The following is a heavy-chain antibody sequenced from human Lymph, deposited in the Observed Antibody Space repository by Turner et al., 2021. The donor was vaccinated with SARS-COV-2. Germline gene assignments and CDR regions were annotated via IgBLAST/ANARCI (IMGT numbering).Heavy chain of an antibody. Sequence: QLQLQESGPGLVKPSETLSLTCTVSGGSISSSSYYWGWIRQPPGKGLEWIGSFYYSGSTYYNPSLKSRVTISVDTSKNQYSLKLTSVTATDTAGYYCARLGGAYGDPFDYWGQGTLVTVSS. CDR1: GGSISSSSYY. J-gene: IGHJ4*02. D-gene: IGHD4-17*01. V-gene: IGHV4-39*01. CDR3: ARLGGAYGDPFDY. CDR2: FYYSGST.